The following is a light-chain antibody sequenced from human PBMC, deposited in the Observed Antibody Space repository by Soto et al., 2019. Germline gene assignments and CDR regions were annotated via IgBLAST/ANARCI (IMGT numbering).Light chain of an antibody. CDR2: GAY. Sequence: EIVLTQSPATLSLSPGERATLSCRASHSVSSSYLAWYQKKPGQAPRLLIYGAYSRATGIPDRFSGSGSGTDFTLTISRLESEDFAVYYCQQYGSSPPYTFGQGTKLEIK. CDR3: QQYGSSPPYT. V-gene: IGKV3-20*01. J-gene: IGKJ2*01. CDR1: HSVSSSY.